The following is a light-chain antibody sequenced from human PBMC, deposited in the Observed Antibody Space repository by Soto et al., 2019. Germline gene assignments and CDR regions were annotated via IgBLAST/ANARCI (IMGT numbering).Light chain of an antibody. CDR1: QSISSY. V-gene: IGKV1-39*01. CDR3: QQSYSTPYT. J-gene: IGKJ2*01. Sequence: DIPMTQSPSSLSATVGDRVTITWRASQSISSYLNWYQQKPGKAPKLLIYAASSLQSGVPSRFSGSGSGTDFTLTISSLQPEDFATYYCQQSYSTPYTFGPGTKLEIK. CDR2: AAS.